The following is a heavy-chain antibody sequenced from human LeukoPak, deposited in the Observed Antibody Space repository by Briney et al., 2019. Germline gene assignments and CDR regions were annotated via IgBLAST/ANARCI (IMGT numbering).Heavy chain of an antibody. CDR2: INTNTGNP. V-gene: IGHV7-4-1*02. J-gene: IGHJ4*02. CDR3: AREFCSGGSCYFDLDY. Sequence: GESLKISCKASGYTFTSYAMNWVRQAPGQGLEWMGWINTNTGNPTYAQGFIGRFVFSLDTSVSTAYLQISSLKAEDTAVYYCAREFCSGGSCYFDLDYWGQGTLVTVSS. CDR1: GYTFTSYA. D-gene: IGHD2-15*01.